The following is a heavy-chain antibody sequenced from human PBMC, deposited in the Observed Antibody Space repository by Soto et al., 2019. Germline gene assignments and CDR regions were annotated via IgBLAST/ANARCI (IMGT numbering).Heavy chain of an antibody. CDR2: IWYDGSNK. J-gene: IGHJ6*02. CDR1: GFTFSSYG. D-gene: IGHD1-26*01. CDR3: AREGTTTDQPYYYYYYGMDV. V-gene: IGHV3-33*01. Sequence: GGSLRLSCAASGFTFSSYGMHWVRQAPGKGLEWVAVIWYDGSNKYYADSVKGRFTISRDNSKNTLYLQMNSLRAEDTAVYYCAREGTTTDQPYYYYYYGMDVWGQGTTVTVSS.